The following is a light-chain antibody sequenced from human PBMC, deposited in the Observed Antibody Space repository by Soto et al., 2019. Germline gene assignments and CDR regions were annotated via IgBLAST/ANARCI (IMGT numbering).Light chain of an antibody. J-gene: IGLJ3*02. CDR3: CSYAGSYTWV. Sequence: QSVLTQPQSVSGSPGQSVTISCSGTSSDVGNYNYVSWYQHHPGKAPKLMIYDVTTRPSGVPDRFSGSKSGNTASLTISGLQAEDEADFYCCSYAGSYTWVFGGGTKLTVL. CDR2: DVT. V-gene: IGLV2-11*01. CDR1: SSDVGNYNY.